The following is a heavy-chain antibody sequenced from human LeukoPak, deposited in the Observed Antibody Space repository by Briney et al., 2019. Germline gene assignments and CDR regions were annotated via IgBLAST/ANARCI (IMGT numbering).Heavy chain of an antibody. Sequence: SETLSLTCTVSGASISSGTYYWSWIRQHPGRGLEWLGCIYYSGSTFYNQSLKSPFTISVDTSKNQFSLKLNSVTAADTAVYYCARADYNYDSSNNRLYYFDYWGHGTLVTVSS. CDR1: GASISSGTYY. CDR3: ARADYNYDSSNNRLYYFDY. CDR2: IYYSGST. D-gene: IGHD3-22*01. J-gene: IGHJ4*01. V-gene: IGHV4-31*01.